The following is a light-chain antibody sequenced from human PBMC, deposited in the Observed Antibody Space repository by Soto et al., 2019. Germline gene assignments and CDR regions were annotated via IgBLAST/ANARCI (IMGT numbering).Light chain of an antibody. Sequence: DIVMTQSPDSLAVSLGERATINCKSSQSVLFSSNNKNYLAWYQQKPGQPPKLLIYWASTRESGVPDRFSGSGSGTDFTLTISSLHAEDVAVYYCQQYYGTPLTFGQGTKVEIK. CDR2: WAS. J-gene: IGKJ1*01. V-gene: IGKV4-1*01. CDR1: QSVLFSSNNKNY. CDR3: QQYYGTPLT.